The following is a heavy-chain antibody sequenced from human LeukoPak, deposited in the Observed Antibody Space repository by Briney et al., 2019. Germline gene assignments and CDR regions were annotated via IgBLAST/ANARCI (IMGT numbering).Heavy chain of an antibody. V-gene: IGHV4-39*07. CDR1: GGSIMSSTYY. Sequence: SETLSLTCTVSGGSIMSSTYYWGWLRQSPGKGLEWIGAIYYSGTTYYNPSLKSRLSMSVDTSKSQFSLRLTSVTAADTAVYFCAGDRSYVDVWGKGTTVTVSS. CDR2: IYYSGTT. J-gene: IGHJ6*03. CDR3: AGDRSYVDV.